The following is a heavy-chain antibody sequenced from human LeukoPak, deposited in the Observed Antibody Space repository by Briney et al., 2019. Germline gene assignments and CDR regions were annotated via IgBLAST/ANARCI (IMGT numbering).Heavy chain of an antibody. Sequence: GASVKVSCKVSGYILTDLSMHWVRQAPGKGLEWMGGFDPEDGEKIYAQKFQGRVTMTEDTSTDTAYMELSSLRSDDTAVYYCATETTAGTLDYWGQGTLVTVSS. J-gene: IGHJ4*02. CDR2: FDPEDGEK. CDR1: GYILTDLS. D-gene: IGHD6-13*01. V-gene: IGHV1-24*01. CDR3: ATETTAGTLDY.